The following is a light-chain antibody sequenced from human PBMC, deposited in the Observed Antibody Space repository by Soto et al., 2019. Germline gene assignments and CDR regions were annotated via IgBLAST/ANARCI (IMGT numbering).Light chain of an antibody. CDR1: QSISNY. J-gene: IGKJ1*01. CDR3: QQYNSYSQWT. CDR2: AAS. V-gene: IGKV1-39*01. Sequence: DIQMTQSPSSLSASVGDRVTITCRASQSISNYLNWYQQKPGKAPQLLIYAASSMQSGVPSRFSGRGSETDFTLTISSLQPDDFATYYCQQYNSYSQWTFGQGTKVEIK.